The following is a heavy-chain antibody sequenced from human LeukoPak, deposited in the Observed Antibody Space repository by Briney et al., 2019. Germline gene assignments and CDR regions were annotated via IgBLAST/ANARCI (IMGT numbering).Heavy chain of an antibody. CDR2: INGRGDAI. J-gene: IGHJ4*02. CDR1: GFTFNGYS. CDR3: ARDLPFGYSIVY. V-gene: IGHV3-48*01. Sequence: GGSLRLSCAASGFTFNGYSMNWVRQAPGKGLEWISYINGRGDAIYYADFARGRFTISRDNAENSLFLQMSSLRVEDTALYYCARDLPFGYSIVYWGQGTPVTVSS. D-gene: IGHD2-15*01.